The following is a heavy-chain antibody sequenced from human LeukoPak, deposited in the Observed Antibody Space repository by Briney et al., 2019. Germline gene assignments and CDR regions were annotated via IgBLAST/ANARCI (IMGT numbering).Heavy chain of an antibody. CDR2: IYHSGST. J-gene: IGHJ4*02. V-gene: IGHV4-30-2*01. CDR3: AAMTTVTQTYDY. D-gene: IGHD4-17*01. CDR1: GGSISSGGYS. Sequence: SQTLSLTCAVSGGSISSGGYSWSWIRQPPGKGLEWIGHIYHSGSTYYNPSLKSRVTISVDRSKNQFSLKLSSVTAADTAVYYCAAMTTVTQTYDYWGQGTLVTVSS.